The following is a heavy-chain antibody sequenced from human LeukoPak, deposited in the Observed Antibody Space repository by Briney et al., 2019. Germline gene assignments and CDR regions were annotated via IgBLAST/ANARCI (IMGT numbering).Heavy chain of an antibody. Sequence: PGGSLRLSCAASGFIFSGSWTDWVRQVPGKGLEWVSRIFPDGTTTTYADSVKGRFTISRDNTKNTLYLQMNSLRAEDTAVYYCARPFEHDSIDIWGQGTLVTVSS. CDR1: GFIFSGSW. J-gene: IGHJ4*02. D-gene: IGHD3-22*01. CDR2: IFPDGTTT. CDR3: ARPFEHDSIDI. V-gene: IGHV3-74*01.